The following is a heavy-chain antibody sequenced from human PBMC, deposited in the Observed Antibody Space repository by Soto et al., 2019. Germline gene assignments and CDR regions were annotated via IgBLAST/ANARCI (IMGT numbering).Heavy chain of an antibody. CDR3: ARDGGRHSGGIDY. V-gene: IGHV1-69*01. CDR1: GGTFSSYS. D-gene: IGHD1-26*01. Sequence: QVQLVQSGAEVKKPGSSVKVSCKASGGTFSSYSINWVRQAPGQGLEWMGEIIPIFGTANYAQKFQGRVTINADESTSTAYMELSSLRSEDTAVYYCARDGGRHSGGIDYWGQGTLGTVSS. J-gene: IGHJ4*02. CDR2: IIPIFGTA.